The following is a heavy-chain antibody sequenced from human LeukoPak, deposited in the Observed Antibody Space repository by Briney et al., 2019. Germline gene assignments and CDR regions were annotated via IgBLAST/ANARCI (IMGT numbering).Heavy chain of an antibody. Sequence: SETLSLTCNVSGGSISSSSYYWGGIRQPPGKGLEWIGSIYFSGRTYYNMSLKSRVTISIDTSKNQFSLKVNSVTAADTAVYYCARDNPYGSGTDYWGQGALVTVSS. D-gene: IGHD3-10*01. CDR3: ARDNPYGSGTDY. CDR1: GGSISSSSYY. CDR2: IYFSGRT. J-gene: IGHJ4*02. V-gene: IGHV4-39*07.